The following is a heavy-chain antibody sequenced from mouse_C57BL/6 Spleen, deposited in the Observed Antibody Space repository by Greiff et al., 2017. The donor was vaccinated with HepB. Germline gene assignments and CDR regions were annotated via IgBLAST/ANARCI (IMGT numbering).Heavy chain of an antibody. V-gene: IGHV1-62-2*01. Sequence: VQLQQSGAELVKPGASVKLSCKASGYTFTEYTIHWVKQRSGQGLEWIGWFYPGSGSIKYNEKFKDKATLTADKSSSTVYMELSRLTSEDSAVYLCARHGWDGYDGSYYAMDYWGQGTSVTVSS. CDR2: FYPGSGSI. CDR1: GYTFTEYT. D-gene: IGHD2-2*01. J-gene: IGHJ4*01. CDR3: ARHGWDGYDGSYYAMDY.